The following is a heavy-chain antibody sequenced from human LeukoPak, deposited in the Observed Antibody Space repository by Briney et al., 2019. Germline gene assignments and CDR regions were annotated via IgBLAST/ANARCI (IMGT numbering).Heavy chain of an antibody. CDR1: GGTFSSYA. D-gene: IGHD4-17*01. J-gene: IGHJ3*02. CDR3: ARRLGLGYGDYESAFDI. V-gene: IGHV1-69*05. CDR2: IIPIFGTA. Sequence: SVKVSCKASGGTFSSYAISWVRQAPGQGLEWMGRIIPIFGTANYAQKFQGRVTITTDESMSTAYMELSSLRSEDTAVYYCARRLGLGYGDYESAFDIWGQGTMVTVSS.